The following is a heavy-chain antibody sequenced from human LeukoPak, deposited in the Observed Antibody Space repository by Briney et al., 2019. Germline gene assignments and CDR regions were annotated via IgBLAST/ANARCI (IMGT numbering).Heavy chain of an antibody. CDR2: MYYSVST. CDR3: ARPYYYDSRIDP. CDR1: GGSISSGDYC. J-gene: IGHJ5*02. Sequence: SETLSLTCTVSGGSISSGDYCWSWIRQPPGKGLEWIAYMYYSVSTYYNPSLKSRVTMSADTSKNQLSLKLSSVTAADTAVYYCARPYYYDSRIDPWGQGILVTVSS. V-gene: IGHV4-30-4*01. D-gene: IGHD3-22*01.